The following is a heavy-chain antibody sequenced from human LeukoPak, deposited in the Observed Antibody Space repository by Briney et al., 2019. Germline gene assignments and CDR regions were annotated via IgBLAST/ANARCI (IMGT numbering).Heavy chain of an antibody. Sequence: GGSLRLSCAASGFTFSSYAMRWVRQAPGKGLEWVSAISGSGGSTYYADSVKGRFAISRDNSKNTLYLQMNSLRAEDTAVYYCAKTKVAVTTFYGMDVWGQGTTVTVSS. D-gene: IGHD4-11*01. CDR2: ISGSGGST. CDR3: AKTKVAVTTFYGMDV. J-gene: IGHJ6*02. V-gene: IGHV3-23*01. CDR1: GFTFSSYA.